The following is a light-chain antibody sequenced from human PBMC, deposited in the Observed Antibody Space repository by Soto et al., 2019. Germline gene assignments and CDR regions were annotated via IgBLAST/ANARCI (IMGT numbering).Light chain of an antibody. CDR1: QSVKTF. V-gene: IGKV3-11*01. CDR3: QQRSNWPPIT. Sequence: EIGFKKYPTTLSLSPGGRATLSCMASQSVKTFLVWYQQRPGQAPRLLIHDASHRAAGIPARFSGSGFGTDFTLTISSLEPEDAAVYYCQQRSNWPPITFGQGTRLEIK. J-gene: IGKJ5*01. CDR2: DAS.